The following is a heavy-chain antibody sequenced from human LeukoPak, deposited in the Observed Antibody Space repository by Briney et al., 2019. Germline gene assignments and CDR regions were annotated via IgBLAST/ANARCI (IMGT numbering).Heavy chain of an antibody. V-gene: IGHV3-23*01. J-gene: IGHJ5*01. CDR1: GFTFYMYA. D-gene: IGHD3-22*01. CDR3: AKDRPNFHENSGHYYRRDGDS. CDR2: MCGTAGCT. Sequence: PGGSLRLSCQASGFTFYMYAMSWVRQAPGKGLEWVASMCGTAGCTFYPDSVKGRFTISRDNSKNVLYLRVNSLTAEDTAIYYCAKDRPNFHENSGHYYRRDGDSWGQGTLVTVSS.